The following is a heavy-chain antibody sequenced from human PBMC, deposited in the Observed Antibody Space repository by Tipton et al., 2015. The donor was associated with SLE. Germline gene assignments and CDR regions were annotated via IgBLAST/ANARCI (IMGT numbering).Heavy chain of an antibody. Sequence: SLRLSCAASGFTFSSYAMSWVRHAPGKGLEWVSGSSGSGGSTYYANSVEGRFTISRDNSKNTLYLQMNSLRVEDTAVYYCARAPVEWLLSNFDYWGQGTVVTVSS. CDR2: SSGSGGST. CDR3: ARAPVEWLLSNFDY. CDR1: GFTFSSYA. J-gene: IGHJ4*02. V-gene: IGHV3-23*01. D-gene: IGHD3-3*01.